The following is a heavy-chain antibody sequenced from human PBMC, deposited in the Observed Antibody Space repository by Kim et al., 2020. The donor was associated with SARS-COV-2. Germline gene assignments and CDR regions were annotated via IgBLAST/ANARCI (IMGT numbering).Heavy chain of an antibody. D-gene: IGHD7-27*01. J-gene: IGHJ4*02. CDR1: GFTFSSYG. CDR2: ISYDGSNK. Sequence: GGSLRLSCAASGFTFSSYGMHWVRQAPGKGLEWVAVISYDGSNKYYVDSVKGRFTISRDNSKNTLYLQMNSLRAEDTAVYYCARAVVTGYYFDYWGQGTL. V-gene: IGHV3-30*03. CDR3: ARAVVTGYYFDY.